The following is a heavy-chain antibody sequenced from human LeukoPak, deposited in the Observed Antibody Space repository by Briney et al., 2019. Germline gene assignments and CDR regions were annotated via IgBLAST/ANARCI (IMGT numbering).Heavy chain of an antibody. CDR2: IRYDGSNK. V-gene: IGHV3-30*02. D-gene: IGHD6-19*01. CDR1: GFTFSSYG. Sequence: GGSLRLSCAASGFTFSSYGMHWVRQAPGKGLEWVAFIRYDGSNKFYADSVKGRFTISRDNSKNTLYLQMNSLRAEDTALYYCAKDISYSSGNYYYYYMDVWGKGTTVTISS. CDR3: AKDISYSSGNYYYYYMDV. J-gene: IGHJ6*03.